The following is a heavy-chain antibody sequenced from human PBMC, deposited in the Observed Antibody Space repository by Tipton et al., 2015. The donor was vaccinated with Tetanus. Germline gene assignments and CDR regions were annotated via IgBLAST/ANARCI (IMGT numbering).Heavy chain of an antibody. CDR2: IYYSGST. Sequence: TLSLTCTVSGGSISSGGYYWSWIRQHPGKGLEWIGDIYYSGSTYYTPSLKSRVTISVDTSKNQFSLKLNSVTAADTAVYYCARDQARGARGWNYFDCWGQGTLVTVSS. CDR3: ARDQARGARGWNYFDC. D-gene: IGHD1-26*01. CDR1: GGSISSGGYY. J-gene: IGHJ4*02. V-gene: IGHV4-31*03.